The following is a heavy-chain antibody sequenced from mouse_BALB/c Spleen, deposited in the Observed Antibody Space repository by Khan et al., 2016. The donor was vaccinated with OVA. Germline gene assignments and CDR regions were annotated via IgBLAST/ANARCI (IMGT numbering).Heavy chain of an antibody. CDR1: GYTFTSYY. Sequence: QVQLQQSGAELVKPGASVKLSCKASGYTFTSYYMYWVKQRPGQGLEWIGEINPSNGGTNFNEKFKSKATLTVDKSSSTAYMQLSSLTSEDSAVYYCTRSGYVSFAYWGQGTLVTVSA. V-gene: IGHV1S81*02. CDR2: INPSNGGT. J-gene: IGHJ3*01. D-gene: IGHD3-2*02. CDR3: TRSGYVSFAY.